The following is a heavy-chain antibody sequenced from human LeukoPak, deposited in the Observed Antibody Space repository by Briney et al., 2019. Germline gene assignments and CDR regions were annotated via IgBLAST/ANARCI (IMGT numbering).Heavy chain of an antibody. CDR2: INPNSGGT. J-gene: IGHJ4*02. Sequence: ASVKVSCKAPGYTFTGYYMHWVRQAPGQGLEWMGWINPNSGGTNYAQKFQGRVTMTRDTSISTAYMELSRLRSDDTAVYYCARGYDILTGSFDYWGQGTLVTVSS. CDR3: ARGYDILTGSFDY. D-gene: IGHD3-9*01. V-gene: IGHV1-2*02. CDR1: GYTFTGYY.